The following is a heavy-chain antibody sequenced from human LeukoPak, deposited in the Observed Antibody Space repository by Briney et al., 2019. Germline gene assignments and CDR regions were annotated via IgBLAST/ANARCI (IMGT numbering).Heavy chain of an antibody. Sequence: GGSLRLSCAASGFTFNTFAMNWVRQAPGKRLECVASIHGRGCDTFHAESERGRSTISRDTPNNTLALQMTILSAEHTPFYHFAKGSRESWRGVFCYPFDSCGKGTLVTVSS. D-gene: IGHD2-15*01. V-gene: IGHV3-23*01. CDR3: AKGSRESWRGVFCYPFDS. J-gene: IGHJ4*02. CDR2: IHGRGCDT. CDR1: GFTFNTFA.